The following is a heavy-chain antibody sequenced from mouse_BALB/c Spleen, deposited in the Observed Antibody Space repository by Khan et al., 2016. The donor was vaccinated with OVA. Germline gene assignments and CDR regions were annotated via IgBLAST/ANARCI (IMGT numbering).Heavy chain of an antibody. Sequence: QVQLQQSGAELVKPGASVKLSCKTSGYTFTNYWIQWVKQRPGQGLGWIGEIFPGTGTTYYNEDFKAKATLTIETSSSTAYMQLSSLTSEDSAVYFCARGYFGNYEFAYWGQGTLVTVSA. D-gene: IGHD2-1*01. CDR2: IFPGTGTT. CDR1: GYTFTNYW. J-gene: IGHJ3*01. CDR3: ARGYFGNYEFAY. V-gene: IGHV1S132*01.